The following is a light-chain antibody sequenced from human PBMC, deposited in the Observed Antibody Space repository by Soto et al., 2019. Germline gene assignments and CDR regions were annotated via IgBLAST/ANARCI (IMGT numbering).Light chain of an antibody. CDR3: QAWDSSTDYV. CDR2: QDS. J-gene: IGLJ1*01. V-gene: IGLV3-1*01. Sequence: ELTQPPSVSVSPGQTASITCSGDKLGDKYACWYQQKPGQSPVLVIYQDSKRPSGIPERFSGSNSGNTATLTISGTQAMDEADYYCQAWDSSTDYVFGTGTKLTVL. CDR1: KLGDKY.